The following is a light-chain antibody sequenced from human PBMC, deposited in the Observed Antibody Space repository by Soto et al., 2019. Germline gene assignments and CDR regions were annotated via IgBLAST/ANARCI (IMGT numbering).Light chain of an antibody. CDR1: SSNIGSNT. V-gene: IGLV1-44*01. J-gene: IGLJ1*01. Sequence: QSALTQPPSASGTPGQRVTISCSGSSSNIGSNTVNWYQQLPGTAPKLLIYSNNQRPSGVPDRFSGSKSGTSASLAISGLQSEDEAHYYCATWDDSLDVHVFGTGTKVTVL. CDR2: SNN. CDR3: ATWDDSLDVHV.